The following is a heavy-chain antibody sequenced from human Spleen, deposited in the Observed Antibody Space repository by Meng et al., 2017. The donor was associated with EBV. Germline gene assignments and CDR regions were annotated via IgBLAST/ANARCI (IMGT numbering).Heavy chain of an antibody. CDR2: MNPGSGNT. CDR1: GYTFSVYD. Sequence: VRLVQSGAGVKKPGSSGKVSCKASGYTFSVYDITWVRQAAGQGLEWMGWMNPGSGNTVYAQKFQGRVTMTRNTSITTAYMELSNLRSEDAAVYYCARGGVDFWGQGTLVTVSS. V-gene: IGHV1-8*01. D-gene: IGHD1-26*01. CDR3: ARGGVDF. J-gene: IGHJ4*02.